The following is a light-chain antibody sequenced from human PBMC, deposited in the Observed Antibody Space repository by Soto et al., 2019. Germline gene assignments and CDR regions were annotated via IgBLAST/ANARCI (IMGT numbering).Light chain of an antibody. CDR1: SSNIGNNA. V-gene: IGLV1-36*01. J-gene: IGLJ3*02. Sequence: QSVLTQPPSVSAAPRQRVTISCSGSSSNIGNNAVNWYQQLPGEAPKLLIYYDDLLPSGVSDRFSGSKSGTSASLAISGLQSEDEADYYCASWDNSLNGPVFGGGTKLTVL. CDR3: ASWDNSLNGPV. CDR2: YDD.